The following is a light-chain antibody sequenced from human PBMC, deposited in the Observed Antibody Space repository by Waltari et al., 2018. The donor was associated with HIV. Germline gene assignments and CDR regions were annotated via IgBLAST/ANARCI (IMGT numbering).Light chain of an antibody. CDR2: GNN. CDR3: QSYDSSLSGSWV. J-gene: IGLJ3*02. Sequence: QSVLTQPPSVSGAPGKRVTISCTGSSSNIGAGSDVLWYQQLPGTAPKLLIHGNNNRPSGVPDRFSGSKSGTSASLAITGLQAEDEADYYCQSYDSSLSGSWVFGGGTKLTVL. CDR1: SSNIGAGSD. V-gene: IGLV1-40*01.